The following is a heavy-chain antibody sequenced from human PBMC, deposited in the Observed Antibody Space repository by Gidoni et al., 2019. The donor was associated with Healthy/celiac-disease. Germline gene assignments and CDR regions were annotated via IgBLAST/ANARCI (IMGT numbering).Heavy chain of an antibody. V-gene: IGHV5-51*01. J-gene: IGHJ6*02. CDR2: IYPGDPDT. Sequence: EVQLVQSGAEVKKPGESLKISCKGSGYSFTSYWIGWVRQMPGKGLEWMGIIYPGDPDTRYSPSFQGQVTISADKSISTAYLQWSSLKASDTAMYYCARSLRRFYYYYYGMDVWGQGTTVTVSS. CDR1: GYSFTSYW. D-gene: IGHD3-3*01. CDR3: ARSLRRFYYYYYGMDV.